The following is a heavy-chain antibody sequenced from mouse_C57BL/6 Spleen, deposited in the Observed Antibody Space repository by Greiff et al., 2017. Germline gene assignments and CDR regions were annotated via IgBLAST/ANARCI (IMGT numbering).Heavy chain of an antibody. CDR2: IYPRSGNT. D-gene: IGHD1-1*01. Sequence: QVQLKESGAELARPGASVKLSCKASGYTFTSYGISWVKQRTGQGLEWIGEIYPRSGNTYYNEKFKGKATLTADKSSSTAYMELRSLTSEDSAVYFCAREGTTVVRYFDVWGTGTTVTVSS. V-gene: IGHV1-81*01. CDR1: GYTFTSYG. CDR3: AREGTTVVRYFDV. J-gene: IGHJ1*03.